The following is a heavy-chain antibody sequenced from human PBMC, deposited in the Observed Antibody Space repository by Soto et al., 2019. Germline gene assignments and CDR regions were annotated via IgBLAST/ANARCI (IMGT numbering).Heavy chain of an antibody. V-gene: IGHV3-23*01. D-gene: IGHD6-13*01. CDR1: GFTFSSEA. CDR3: AKTSTNWYPSTFDA. Sequence: EVQLLESGGGLVQPGGSLRVSCAASGFTFSSEAMSWVRQAPGKGLEWVSFISASGVSTYYADSGKGRFTISRDNSKNPLFLHMNSLRPEDTAVYYCAKTSTNWYPSTFDAWGQGTPVIVSS. CDR2: ISASGVST. J-gene: IGHJ5*02.